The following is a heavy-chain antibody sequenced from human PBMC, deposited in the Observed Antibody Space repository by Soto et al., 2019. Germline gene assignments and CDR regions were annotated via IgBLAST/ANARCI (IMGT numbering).Heavy chain of an antibody. Sequence: GGSLRLSCAASGFSFSDYYMSWIRQAPGKGLEWVAYISSTSTSTNYADSVKGRVTVSRNNAKKSLYLQMNSLRVEDTAVYYCAKAINYYDSSVYNDVWGHGTTVTVSS. J-gene: IGHJ6*02. CDR1: GFSFSDYY. CDR2: ISSTSTST. D-gene: IGHD3-22*01. CDR3: AKAINYYDSSVYNDV. V-gene: IGHV3-11*06.